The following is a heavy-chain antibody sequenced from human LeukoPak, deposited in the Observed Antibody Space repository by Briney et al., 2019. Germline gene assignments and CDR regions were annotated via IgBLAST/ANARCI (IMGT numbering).Heavy chain of an antibody. J-gene: IGHJ4*02. CDR1: GFTFSSYG. CDR3: AKGAGYDF. Sequence: SRSLRLSCAASGFTFSSYGMHWVRQAPGKGLEWVAVISYDGSNKYYADSVKGRFTISRDNSKNTLYLQMHSLRAEDTAVYYCAKGAGYDFWGQGNLVTVSS. D-gene: IGHD6-13*01. V-gene: IGHV3-30*18. CDR2: ISYDGSNK.